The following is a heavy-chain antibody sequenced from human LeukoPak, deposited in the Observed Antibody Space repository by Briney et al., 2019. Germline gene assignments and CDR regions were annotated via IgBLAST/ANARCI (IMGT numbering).Heavy chain of an antibody. J-gene: IGHJ4*02. CDR3: ARDITWIQLWSDDY. CDR2: IKQDGSEK. Sequence: PGGSLRLSCAASGFTFSSYRMSWVRQAPGKGLEWVANIKQDGSEKYYVDSVKGRFTISRDNAKNSLYLQMNSLRAEDTAVYYCARDITWIQLWSDDYWGQGTLVTVSS. CDR1: GFTFSSYR. V-gene: IGHV3-7*01. D-gene: IGHD5-18*01.